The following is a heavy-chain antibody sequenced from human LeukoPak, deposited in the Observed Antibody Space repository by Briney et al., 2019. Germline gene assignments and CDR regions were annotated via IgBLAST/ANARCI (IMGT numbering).Heavy chain of an antibody. J-gene: IGHJ6*03. CDR3: ASRPYRLFGNYYMDA. CDR2: INHSGST. Sequence: SETLSLACAVYGGSFSGYYWSWIRQPPGKGLEWIGEINHSGSTNYNPSLKSRVTISVDTSKNQFSLKLSSVTAAVTAVYYCASRPYRLFGNYYMDAWGKGTTVTVSS. D-gene: IGHD3-22*01. V-gene: IGHV4-34*01. CDR1: GGSFSGYY.